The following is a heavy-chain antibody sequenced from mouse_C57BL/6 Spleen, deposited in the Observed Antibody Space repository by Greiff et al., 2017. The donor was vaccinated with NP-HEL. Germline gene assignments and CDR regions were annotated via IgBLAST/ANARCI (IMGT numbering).Heavy chain of an antibody. CDR1: GYTFTGYW. Sequence: QVQLKESGAELMKPGASVKLSCKATGYTFTGYWIEWVKQRPGHGLEWIGEILPGSGSTNYNEKFKGKATFTADTSSNTAYMQLSSLTTEDSAIYYCARGLIYYYGSSYFYWYFDVWGTGTTVTVSS. CDR3: ARGLIYYYGSSYFYWYFDV. V-gene: IGHV1-9*01. CDR2: ILPGSGST. D-gene: IGHD1-1*01. J-gene: IGHJ1*03.